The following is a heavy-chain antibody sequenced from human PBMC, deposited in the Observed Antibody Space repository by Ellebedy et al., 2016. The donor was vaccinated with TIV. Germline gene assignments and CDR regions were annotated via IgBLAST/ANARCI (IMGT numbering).Heavy chain of an antibody. V-gene: IGHV4-61*01. CDR1: GGSVSSGSHY. CDR3: ARGSYTPYGMDV. Sequence: SETLSLTCTVSGGSVSSGSHYWNWIRQPPGKGLEWIGYRYYIGTTNYNPSLKSRVTISEDTSKNQFSLRLSSVTAADTAVYYCARGSYTPYGMDVWGQGTTVTVSS. J-gene: IGHJ6*02. D-gene: IGHD2-2*02. CDR2: RYYIGTT.